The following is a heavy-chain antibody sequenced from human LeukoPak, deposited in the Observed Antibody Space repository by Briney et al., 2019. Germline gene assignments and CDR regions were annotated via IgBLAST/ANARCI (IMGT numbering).Heavy chain of an antibody. D-gene: IGHD2-21*02. V-gene: IGHV3-23*01. CDR2: ISASGGST. Sequence: GGSLRLSCAASGFTFSTYAVSWVRQAPGKGLEWVSAISASGGSTYYADSVKGRFTISRDNSKNTLYLQMNSLRAEDTAVYYCAKPFCGGDCYSGPGYYFDNWGQGTLVTVSS. J-gene: IGHJ4*02. CDR3: AKPFCGGDCYSGPGYYFDN. CDR1: GFTFSTYA.